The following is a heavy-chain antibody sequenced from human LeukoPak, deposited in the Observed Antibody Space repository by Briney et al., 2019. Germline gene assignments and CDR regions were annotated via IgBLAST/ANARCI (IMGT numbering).Heavy chain of an antibody. CDR2: IKVSGGRT. CDR1: GHTFSVFY. J-gene: IGHJ4*02. Sequence: ASVNVSYRASGHTFSVFYVHWVRQAPGQGLEWMGIIKVSGGRTEYAQKFQGRVTVTRDMSTSTVYIELNNLRSEDTAVYYCAREPPESYYFDNWGQGTLVTVSS. CDR3: AREPPESYYFDN. V-gene: IGHV1-46*01.